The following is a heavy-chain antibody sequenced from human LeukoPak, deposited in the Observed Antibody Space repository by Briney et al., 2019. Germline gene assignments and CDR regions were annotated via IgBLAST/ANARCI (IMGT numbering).Heavy chain of an antibody. CDR3: ARGPSGYHNT. V-gene: IGHV3-48*03. Sequence: GGSLRLSCAASGFTFSSYEMNWVRQAPGKGLEWVSYISSSVSTIYYADSVKGRFTISRDNAKNSLYLQMNSLRAEDTAVYYCARGPSGYHNTGGQGTLVTVSS. J-gene: IGHJ4*02. CDR1: GFTFSSYE. CDR2: ISSSVSTI. D-gene: IGHD5-12*01.